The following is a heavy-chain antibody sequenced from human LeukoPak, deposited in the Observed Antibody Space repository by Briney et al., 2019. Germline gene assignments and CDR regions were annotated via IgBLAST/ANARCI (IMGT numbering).Heavy chain of an antibody. CDR1: GGSFSGYY. CDR3: ARVGPIVATIDDAFDI. D-gene: IGHD5-12*01. Sequence: PSETLSLTCAVYGGSFSGYYWSWIRHPPGKGLEWIGEINHSGSTNHNPSLKSRVTISVDTSKNQFSLKLSSVTAADTAVYYCARVGPIVATIDDAFDIWGQGTMVTVSS. CDR2: INHSGST. V-gene: IGHV4-34*01. J-gene: IGHJ3*02.